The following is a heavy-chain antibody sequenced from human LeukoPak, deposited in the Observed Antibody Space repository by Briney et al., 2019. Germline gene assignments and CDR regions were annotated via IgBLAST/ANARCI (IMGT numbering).Heavy chain of an antibody. D-gene: IGHD3-22*01. CDR3: AKSQGDYYDSGSYEVPNCFDP. CDR2: ISSTSRYI. CDR1: GFIFSSYS. J-gene: IGHJ5*02. V-gene: IGHV3-21*06. Sequence: GGSLRLSCAASGFIFSSYSMNWVRQAPGKGLEWVSSISSTSRYIYYADSVKGRFTISRDNVKNSLYLQMNSLRAEDTAVYYCAKSQGDYYDSGSYEVPNCFDPWGQGTLVTVSS.